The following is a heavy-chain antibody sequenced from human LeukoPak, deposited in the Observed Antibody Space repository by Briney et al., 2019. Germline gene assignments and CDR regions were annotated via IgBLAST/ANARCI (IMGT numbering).Heavy chain of an antibody. V-gene: IGHV3-23*01. CDR1: GFSFDTTD. CDR2: ISGTGDRT. J-gene: IGHJ4*02. Sequence: GGSLRLSCAASGFSFDTTDMTWVRQAPGKGPEWLSCISGTGDRTYYTDSVRGRFTISRDNSKNMLYLQMTSLRVEDTATYYCVKNSGIWSFWGRGTLAAVSS. CDR3: VKNSGIWSF. D-gene: IGHD1-26*01.